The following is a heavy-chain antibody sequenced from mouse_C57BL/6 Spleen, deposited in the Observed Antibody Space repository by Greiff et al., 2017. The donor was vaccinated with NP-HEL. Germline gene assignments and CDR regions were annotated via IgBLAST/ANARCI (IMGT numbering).Heavy chain of an antibody. CDR2: IHPNSGST. V-gene: IGHV1-64*01. J-gene: IGHJ2*01. CDR1: GYTFTSYW. D-gene: IGHD4-1*01. CDR3: ARGTGTFDY. Sequence: QVQLQQPGAELVKPGASVKLSCKASGYTFTSYWMHWVKQRPGQGLEWIGMIHPNSGSTNYNEKFKSKATLTVEKSSSTAYMQLSSLTSEDSAVYYCARGTGTFDYWGQGTTLTVSS.